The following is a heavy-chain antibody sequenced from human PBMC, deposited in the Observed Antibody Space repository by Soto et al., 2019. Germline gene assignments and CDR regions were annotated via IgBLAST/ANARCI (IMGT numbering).Heavy chain of an antibody. CDR3: ARATIVLVPAAKVSHWFDP. J-gene: IGHJ5*02. CDR2: IYYSGST. D-gene: IGHD2-2*01. Sequence: SETLSLNCPVSSGSISRGAYYRYWIRQPPGKGLEWIGYIYYSGSTYYNPSLKSRVTISVDTSKNQFSLKLSSVTAAGTAVYYCARATIVLVPAAKVSHWFDPWGQGTLVTVSS. CDR1: SGSISRGAYY. V-gene: IGHV4-30-4*01.